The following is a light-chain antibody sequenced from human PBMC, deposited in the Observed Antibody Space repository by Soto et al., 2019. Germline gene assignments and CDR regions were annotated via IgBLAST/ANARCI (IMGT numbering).Light chain of an antibody. V-gene: IGKV3-20*01. Sequence: IVLTQSPDTLSLSPWERATLSCRPSQSVSGSDVAWYQQIRGQAPRLLIYDASTRASGIPDRFSGSGSGTDFTLTISGLEPEDFGVFYCQQYGSAPITFGQGTRLEIK. CDR1: QSVSGSD. J-gene: IGKJ5*01. CDR3: QQYGSAPIT. CDR2: DAS.